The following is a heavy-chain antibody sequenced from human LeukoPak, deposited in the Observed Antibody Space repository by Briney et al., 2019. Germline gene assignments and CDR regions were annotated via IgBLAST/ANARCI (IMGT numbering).Heavy chain of an antibody. Sequence: PSETLSLTCTVSGGSISSYYWSWIRQPPGKGLEGIGYIYYSGSTNYNPSLKSRFTISVDTSKNQFSLKLSSVTAADTAVYYCARESIAAAPGYYYYMDVWGKGTTVTVSS. CDR1: GGSISSYY. J-gene: IGHJ6*03. CDR2: IYYSGST. CDR3: ARESIAAAPGYYYYMDV. D-gene: IGHD6-13*01. V-gene: IGHV4-59*01.